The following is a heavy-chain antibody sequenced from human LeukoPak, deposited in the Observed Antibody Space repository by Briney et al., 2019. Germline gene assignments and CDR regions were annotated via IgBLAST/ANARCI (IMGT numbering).Heavy chain of an antibody. D-gene: IGHD2/OR15-2a*01. CDR1: GFTFSSDS. CDR3: ARDDTRIRGPYYYYGMDV. Sequence: GGSLRLSCAAAGFTFSSDSMNWVRQAPGEGLEWVSYISSSSSTIYYADSVKGRFTISRDNAKNSLYLQMNSLRAEDTAVYYCARDDTRIRGPYYYYGMDVWGQGTTVTVSS. J-gene: IGHJ6*02. CDR2: ISSSSSTI. V-gene: IGHV3-48*01.